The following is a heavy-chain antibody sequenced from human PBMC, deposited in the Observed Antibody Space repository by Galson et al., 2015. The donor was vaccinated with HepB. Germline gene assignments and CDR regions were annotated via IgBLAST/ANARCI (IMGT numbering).Heavy chain of an antibody. CDR1: GYTFTSYD. CDR2: MNPNSGNT. Sequence: SVKVSCKASGYTFTSYDINWVRQATGQGLEWMGWMNPNSGNTGYAQKFQGRVAMTRNTSISTAYMELSSLRSEDTAVYYCATIGYCSGGSCPYWGQGTLVTVSS. V-gene: IGHV1-8*01. CDR3: ATIGYCSGGSCPY. J-gene: IGHJ4*02. D-gene: IGHD2-15*01.